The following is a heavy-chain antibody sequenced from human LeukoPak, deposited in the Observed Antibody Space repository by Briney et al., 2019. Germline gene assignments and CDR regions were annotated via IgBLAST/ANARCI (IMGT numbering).Heavy chain of an antibody. V-gene: IGHV6-1*01. D-gene: IGHD6-6*01. J-gene: IGHJ4*02. CDR2: TYYRSQWNN. CDR3: ARGRGSSADLDY. Sequence: SQTLSLTCAISGDSVSSNSATWNWIRQSPLSGLEWLGRTYYRSQWNNDYAASVKSRIDINPETSKNQFSLQLNSVTPEDTAVYYCARGRGSSADLDYWGQGTLVTVSS. CDR1: GDSVSSNSAT.